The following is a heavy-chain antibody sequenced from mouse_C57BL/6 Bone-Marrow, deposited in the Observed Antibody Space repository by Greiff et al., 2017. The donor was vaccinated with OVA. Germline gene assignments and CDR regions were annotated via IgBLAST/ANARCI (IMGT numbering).Heavy chain of an antibody. V-gene: IGHV2-2*01. CDR1: GFSLTSYG. CDR3: ARNMRIYYGTRGYFEV. Sequence: VQLQESGPGLVQPSQSLSITCTVSGFSLTSYGVHWVRQSPGKGLEWLGVIWSGGSTDYNAAFISRLSISKDNSKSQVFFKMNSLQADDTAIYYCARNMRIYYGTRGYFEVWGTGTTVTVSS. J-gene: IGHJ1*03. D-gene: IGHD1-1*01. CDR2: IWSGGST.